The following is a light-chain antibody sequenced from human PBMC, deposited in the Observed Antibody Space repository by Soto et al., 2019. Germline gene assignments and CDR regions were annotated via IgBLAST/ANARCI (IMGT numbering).Light chain of an antibody. CDR3: QQYDSYPLT. Sequence: EIVLTQSPATLSVSLGDSATLSCRASQSVSLSLAWYQMRPGQPPRLLIYGASTRATDIPARFSGSGSGTDFTLTISSLQSEDFATYYCQQYDSYPLTFGGGTKV. V-gene: IGKV3-15*01. J-gene: IGKJ4*01. CDR1: QSVSLS. CDR2: GAS.